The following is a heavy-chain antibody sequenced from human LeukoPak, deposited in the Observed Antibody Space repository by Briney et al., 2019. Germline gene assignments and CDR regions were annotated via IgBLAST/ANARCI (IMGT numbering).Heavy chain of an antibody. CDR2: IYYSGST. J-gene: IGHJ4*02. CDR3: ARHGVGVGY. D-gene: IGHD1-26*01. Sequence: SETLSLTCTVSGGSISSNNYYWGWIRQPPGKGLEWVGSIYYSGSTYYNPSLKSRVTISVDTSKNQFSLKLSSVTAADTAVYYCARHGVGVGYWGQGTLVTVSS. V-gene: IGHV4-39*01. CDR1: GGSISSNNYY.